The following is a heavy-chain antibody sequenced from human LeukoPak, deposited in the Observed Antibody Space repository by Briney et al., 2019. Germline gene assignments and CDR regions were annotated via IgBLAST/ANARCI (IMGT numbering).Heavy chain of an antibody. J-gene: IGHJ6*03. Sequence: GGSLRVSCVGFGFTFKNYAMNWARQAPGKGLEWVAGITGRADKTYYAESVKGRLTISRDNSNNTLHLQMNSLRVDDTAVYYCAKDESGWYSQFSYYYMDVWGRGTTVTVSS. CDR3: AKDESGWYSQFSYYYMDV. V-gene: IGHV3-23*01. D-gene: IGHD6-19*01. CDR2: ITGRADKT. CDR1: GFTFKNYA.